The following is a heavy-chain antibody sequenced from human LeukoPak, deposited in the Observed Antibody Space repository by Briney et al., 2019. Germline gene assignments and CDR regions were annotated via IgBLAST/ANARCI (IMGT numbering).Heavy chain of an antibody. J-gene: IGHJ4*02. CDR3: ARSSGAGTFSY. CDR1: GDSISRSTYY. V-gene: IGHV4-39*02. D-gene: IGHD6-25*01. CDR2: VHYGRSP. Sequence: PSETLSLTCTVSGDSISRSTYYWAWIRQPPGKGLEWIGSVHYGRSPYFNPSLESRATISVDTSKNHFSLKMSSVTAAVTAVYYCARSSGAGTFSYWGQGTLVTVSS.